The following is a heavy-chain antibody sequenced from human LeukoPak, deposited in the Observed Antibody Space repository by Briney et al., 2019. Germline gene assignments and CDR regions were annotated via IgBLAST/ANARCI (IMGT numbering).Heavy chain of an antibody. J-gene: IGHJ4*02. V-gene: IGHV3-30*18. Sequence: GGSLRLSCAASGFTFSSHGMHWVRQAPGKGLVWVTFISFDGSDKHYADSVEGRFTISRDNSKNTLYLQMNSLRADDTAVYYCAKWVGFSSGWYDCWGQGTLVTVSS. CDR1: GFTFSSHG. CDR2: ISFDGSDK. D-gene: IGHD6-19*01. CDR3: AKWVGFSSGWYDC.